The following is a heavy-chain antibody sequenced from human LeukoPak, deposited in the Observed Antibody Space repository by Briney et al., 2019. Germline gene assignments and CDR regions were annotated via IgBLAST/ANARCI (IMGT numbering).Heavy chain of an antibody. CDR2: ISGSGGST. J-gene: IGHJ6*02. CDR3: AKDSSSPPEYYYYYGMDV. Sequence: GGSLRLSCAASGFTFRTFSMNWVRQGPGKGLEWVSAISGSGGSTYYADSVKGRFTISRDNSKNTLYLQMNSLRAEDTAVYYCAKDSSSPPEYYYYYGMDVWGQGTTVTVSS. D-gene: IGHD6-13*01. CDR1: GFTFRTFS. V-gene: IGHV3-23*01.